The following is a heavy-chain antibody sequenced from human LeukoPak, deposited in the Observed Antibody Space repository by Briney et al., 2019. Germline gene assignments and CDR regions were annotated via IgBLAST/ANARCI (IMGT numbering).Heavy chain of an antibody. CDR3: AREFVAVAGPPFDY. V-gene: IGHV3-7*01. CDR2: IKQDGSEK. Sequence: GGSLRLSCAASGFTFSSYWMSWVRQAPGKGLEWVANIKQDGSEKYYVDSVKGRFTISRDNAKNSLYLQMNSLRAEDTAVYYCAREFVAVAGPPFDYWGQGTLVTVSS. D-gene: IGHD6-19*01. J-gene: IGHJ4*02. CDR1: GFTFSSYW.